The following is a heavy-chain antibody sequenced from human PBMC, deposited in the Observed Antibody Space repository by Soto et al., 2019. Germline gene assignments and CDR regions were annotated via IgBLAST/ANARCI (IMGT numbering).Heavy chain of an antibody. CDR1: GFTFSNCG. Sequence: PGGSLRLSCAASGFTFSNCGMSWVRQAPGKGLEWVSAISGSGGSTYYADSVKGRFTISRDNSKNTMYLQMNSLRAEDTAIYYCAKGRDLYYFDYWGQGTLVTSPQ. V-gene: IGHV3-23*01. D-gene: IGHD3-3*01. CDR3: AKGRDLYYFDY. J-gene: IGHJ4*02. CDR2: ISGSGGST.